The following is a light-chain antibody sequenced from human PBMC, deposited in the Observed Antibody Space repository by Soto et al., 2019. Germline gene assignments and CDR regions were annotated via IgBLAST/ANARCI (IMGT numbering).Light chain of an antibody. CDR1: SSDVGGYNY. J-gene: IGLJ1*01. Sequence: QSVLTQPASVSGSPGQSITISCTGTSSDVGGYNYVSWYQQYPGKAPKLMIYEVSNRPSGVSNRFSGSKSGNTASLTISGLQAEDEAAYYCSSYTSSSTYVFGPVTKVTVL. CDR3: SSYTSSSTYV. CDR2: EVS. V-gene: IGLV2-14*01.